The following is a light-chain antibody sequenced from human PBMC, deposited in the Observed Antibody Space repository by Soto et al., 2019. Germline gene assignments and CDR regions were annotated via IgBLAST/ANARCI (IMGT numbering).Light chain of an antibody. CDR1: QSVSSSY. CDR2: AAS. V-gene: IGKV3-20*01. CDR3: QQYGNSPWT. Sequence: EIGLTQSPGTLSLSPGERATLSCRASQSVSSSYLAWYQQKPGQAPKLLIYAASSRTTGIPDRFSGSGSGTDFTLIISRLEPEDFAVYYCQQYGNSPWTFGQGTKVEIK. J-gene: IGKJ1*01.